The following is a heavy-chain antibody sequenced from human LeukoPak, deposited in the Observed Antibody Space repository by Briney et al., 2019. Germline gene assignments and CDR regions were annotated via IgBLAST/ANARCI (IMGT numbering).Heavy chain of an antibody. J-gene: IGHJ4*02. D-gene: IGHD5-18*01. CDR3: ARASGDIVETATMGSY. V-gene: IGHV3-21*01. Sequence: GGSLRLSCAASGFTFNSFSMTWVRQAPGKGLEWVSSISSSSSSIYYADSVKGRFTISRDNAKNSLYLQMNSLRAEDTAVYYCARASGDIVETATMGSYWGQGTLVTVSS. CDR2: ISSSSSSI. CDR1: GFTFNSFS.